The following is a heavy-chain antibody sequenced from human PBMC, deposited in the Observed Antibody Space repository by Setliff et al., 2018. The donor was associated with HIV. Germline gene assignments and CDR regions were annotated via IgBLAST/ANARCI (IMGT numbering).Heavy chain of an antibody. D-gene: IGHD3-22*01. V-gene: IGHV4-61*01. J-gene: IGHJ6*03. CDR1: GDSVSSDSYY. CDR3: AGAACRSYRRSSGYYYYYLDF. CDR2: IYYSVTT. Sequence: PSETLSLTCTVSGDSVSSDSYYWSWLRQPPGKGLECIGYIYYSVTTNYNHTLKSRATIAVDKSKNQFSLKLSPFTAADTAVYYCAGAACRSYRRSSGYYYYYLDFWGKGTPVTVSS.